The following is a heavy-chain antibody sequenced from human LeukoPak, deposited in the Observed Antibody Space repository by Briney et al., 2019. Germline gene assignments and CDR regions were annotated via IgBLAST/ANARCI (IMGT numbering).Heavy chain of an antibody. Sequence: ASETLSLTCTVSGGSINSSSYYWGWIRQPPGKGLEWIGSIYYSGSTYYNPSLKSRVTISVDTSKNQFSLKLSSVTAADTAVYYCARTRYYYNSRSYGAPYYFDYWGQGTLVTVSS. CDR3: ARTRYYYNSRSYGAPYYFDY. CDR1: GGSINSSSYY. D-gene: IGHD3-10*01. CDR2: IYYSGST. J-gene: IGHJ4*02. V-gene: IGHV4-39*01.